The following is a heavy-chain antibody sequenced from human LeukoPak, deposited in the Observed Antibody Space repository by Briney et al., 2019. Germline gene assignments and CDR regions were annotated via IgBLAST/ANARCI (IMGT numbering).Heavy chain of an antibody. Sequence: PGRSLRLSCAAAGFIFSSYSMHWVRQAPGKGLEWVAVISYDGSKKYYPDSVRGRFTISRDNSKNTLFLQMNSLRAEDTAVYYCARVFIPYDSSGYNWFDPWGQGTLVTVSS. V-gene: IGHV3-30*03. CDR2: ISYDGSKK. J-gene: IGHJ5*02. CDR3: ARVFIPYDSSGYNWFDP. D-gene: IGHD3-22*01. CDR1: GFIFSSYS.